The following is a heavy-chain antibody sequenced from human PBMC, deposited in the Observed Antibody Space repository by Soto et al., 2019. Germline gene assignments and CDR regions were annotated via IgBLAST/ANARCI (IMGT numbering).Heavy chain of an antibody. CDR1: GFTFSSYA. Sequence: GGSLRLSCAASGFTFSSYAMHWVRQAPGKGLEWVAVISYDGSNKYYADSVKGRFTISRDNSKNTLYLQMNSLRAEDTAVYYCARDWAGTILYYYGMDVWGQGTTVTVSS. J-gene: IGHJ6*02. D-gene: IGHD3-3*01. V-gene: IGHV3-30-3*01. CDR2: ISYDGSNK. CDR3: ARDWAGTILYYYGMDV.